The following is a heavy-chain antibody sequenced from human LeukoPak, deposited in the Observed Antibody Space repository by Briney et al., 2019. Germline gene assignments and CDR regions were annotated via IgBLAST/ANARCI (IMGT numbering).Heavy chain of an antibody. J-gene: IGHJ6*02. V-gene: IGHV4-59*08. Sequence: SETLSLTCTVSGGSIGIYYRSWIRRPPGKGLEWIGYVYFDGSTKYSPSLKSRVSISVDASKNQFSLRLNSVTAADTTVYYCARHQHSGRKHYYGMDVWGQGTTVTVSS. CDR2: VYFDGST. CDR1: GGSIGIYY. CDR3: ARHQHSGRKHYYGMDV. D-gene: IGHD1-26*01.